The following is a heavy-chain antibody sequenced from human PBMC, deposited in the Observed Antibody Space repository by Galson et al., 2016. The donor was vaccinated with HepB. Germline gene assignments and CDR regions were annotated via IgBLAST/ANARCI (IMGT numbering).Heavy chain of an antibody. CDR1: GFTFSNYG. D-gene: IGHD4-23*01. J-gene: IGHJ4*02. Sequence: SLRLSCAASGFTFSNYGMHWIRQAPGKGLEWVAVMSHDGSHIFYVDSVKGRFSISRDNSKNTLHLQMNSLRAEDTAVYYCARDLWRGGRIDYWGQGTLVTVSS. V-gene: IGHV3-30*03. CDR3: ARDLWRGGRIDY. CDR2: MSHDGSHI.